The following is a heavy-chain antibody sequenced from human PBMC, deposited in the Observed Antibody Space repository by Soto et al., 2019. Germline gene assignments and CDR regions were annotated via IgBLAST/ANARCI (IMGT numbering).Heavy chain of an antibody. V-gene: IGHV4-59*01. CDR3: ARGGIVLVPAKGSMVDYYYYGMDV. CDR1: GGSISSYY. J-gene: IGHJ6*02. Sequence: SETLSLTCTVSGGSISSYYWSWIRQPPGKGLEWIGYIYYGGSTNYNPSLKSRVTISVDTSKNQFSLKLSSVTAADTAVYYCARGGIVLVPAKGSMVDYYYYGMDVWGQGTTVTVSS. CDR2: IYYGGST. D-gene: IGHD2-2*01.